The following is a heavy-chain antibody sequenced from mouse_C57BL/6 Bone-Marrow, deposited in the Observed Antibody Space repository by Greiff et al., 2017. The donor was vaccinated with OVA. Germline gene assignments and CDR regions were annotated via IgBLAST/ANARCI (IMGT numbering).Heavy chain of an antibody. CDR3: TARGGSSLAWLAY. CDR2: IDPENGDT. V-gene: IGHV14-4*01. CDR1: GFNIKDDY. J-gene: IGHJ3*01. D-gene: IGHD1-1*01. Sequence: VQLQQSGAELVRPGASVKLSCTASGFNIKDDYMHWVKQRPEQGLEWIGWIDPENGDTEYASKFQGKATITADQSSNTAYLQLSSLTSEDTAVYYWTARGGSSLAWLAYWGQGTLVTVSA.